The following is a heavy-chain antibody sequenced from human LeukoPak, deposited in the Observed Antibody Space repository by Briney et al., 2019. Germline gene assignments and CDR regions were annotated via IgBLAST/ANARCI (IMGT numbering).Heavy chain of an antibody. D-gene: IGHD3-3*01. J-gene: IGHJ4*02. V-gene: IGHV1-18*01. CDR1: GYTFTSYG. CDR3: ARAAWRVEFELDY. Sequence: ASVTVSFKASGYTFTSYGISWVGQAPGQGLEGMGWISAYNGNTNYAQKLQGRVTMTTDTSTSTAYMELRSLRSDDTAVYYCARAAWRVEFELDYWGQGTLVTVSS. CDR2: ISAYNGNT.